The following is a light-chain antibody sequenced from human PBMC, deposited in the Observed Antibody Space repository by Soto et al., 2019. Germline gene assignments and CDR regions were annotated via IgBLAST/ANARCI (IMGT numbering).Light chain of an antibody. CDR2: GAS. Sequence: EMVLKQSAGTVSLSPGERASLSCRAGQGVSSSFLAWYQQKPGQAPRLLIYGASSRATAIPDRFTGSGSGTNLTLTIIRLEAEDFAVYYCQQYGSPPHTFGQGTKLDIK. J-gene: IGKJ1*01. V-gene: IGKV3-20*01. CDR3: QQYGSPPHT. CDR1: QGVSSSF.